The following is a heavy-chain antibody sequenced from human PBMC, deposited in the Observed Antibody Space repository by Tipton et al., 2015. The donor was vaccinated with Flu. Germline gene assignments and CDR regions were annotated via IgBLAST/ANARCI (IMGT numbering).Heavy chain of an antibody. J-gene: IGHJ3*02. V-gene: IGHV4-4*07. CDR1: GGSISSYY. CDR2: IYTSGST. D-gene: IGHD6-19*01. CDR3: ARDLFPYSSGWGRVGAFDI. Sequence: TLSLTCTVSGGSISSYYWSWIRQPAGKGLEWIGRIYTSGSTNYNPSLKSRVTMSVDTSKNQFSLKLSSVTAADTAVYYCARDLFPYSSGWGRVGAFDIWGQGTMVTVSS.